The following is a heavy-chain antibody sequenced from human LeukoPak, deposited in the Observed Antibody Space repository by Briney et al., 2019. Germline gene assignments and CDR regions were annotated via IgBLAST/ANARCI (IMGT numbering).Heavy chain of an antibody. CDR1: GGTFSSYA. D-gene: IGHD3-22*01. CDR3: ASTASDYYDSSGYYLDY. Sequence: ASVKVSCKASGGTFSSYASSWVRQAPGQGLEWMGRIIPILGIANYAQKFQGRVTITADKSTSTAYMELSSLRSEDTAVYYCASTASDYYDSSGYYLDYWGQGTLVTVSS. V-gene: IGHV1-69*04. J-gene: IGHJ4*02. CDR2: IIPILGIA.